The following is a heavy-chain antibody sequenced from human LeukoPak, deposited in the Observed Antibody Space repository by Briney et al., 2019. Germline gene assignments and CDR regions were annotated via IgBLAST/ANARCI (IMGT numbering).Heavy chain of an antibody. D-gene: IGHD2-15*01. CDR3: ARIAATWYGGS. Sequence: GESLKISCKGPGHSFINYWIAWVRQMPGKGLGWIGIIFPGDSRTRYSPSFQGQVAISADMSIDTAYLQWSSLRASDTAMYYCARIAATWYGGSWGQGTLVFVSS. CDR1: GHSFINYW. V-gene: IGHV5-51*01. J-gene: IGHJ4*02. CDR2: IFPGDSRT.